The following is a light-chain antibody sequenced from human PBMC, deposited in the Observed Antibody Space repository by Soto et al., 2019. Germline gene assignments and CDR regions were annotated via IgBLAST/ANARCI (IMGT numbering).Light chain of an antibody. CDR1: SSNIGSNT. CDR3: AAWDDSLYGWV. CDR2: SNN. V-gene: IGLV1-44*01. Sequence: QLVLTQPPSASGTPGQRVTISCSGTSSNIGSNTVDWYQQLPGMAPKILVYSNNQRPSGVPDRFSGSKSGTSASLAISGLQSEDEADYYCAAWDDSLYGWVFGGGTKLTVL. J-gene: IGLJ3*02.